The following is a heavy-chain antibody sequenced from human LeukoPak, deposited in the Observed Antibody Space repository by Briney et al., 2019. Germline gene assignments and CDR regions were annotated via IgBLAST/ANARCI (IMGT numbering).Heavy chain of an antibody. V-gene: IGHV4-39*01. D-gene: IGHD4-23*01. CDR3: ARTVGTHRFDY. CDR1: GGSISSSDHY. J-gene: IGHJ4*02. Sequence: SETLSLTCSVSGGSISSSDHYWGWIRQPPGERLEWLGTIYYNGNTYYNPSLQSRVIISVDTSKNQFSLKLTSVTAPDTAVYYCARTVGTHRFDYWGQGILVTVSS. CDR2: IYYNGNT.